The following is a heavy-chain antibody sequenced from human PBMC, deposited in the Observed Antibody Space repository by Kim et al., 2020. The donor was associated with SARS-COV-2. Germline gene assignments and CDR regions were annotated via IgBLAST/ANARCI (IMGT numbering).Heavy chain of an antibody. CDR1: GFTFGDYA. Sequence: GGSLRLSCTASGFTFGDYAMSWVRQAPGKGLEWVGFIRSKAYGGTTEYAASVKCRFTISRDDSKSIAYLQMNRLKTEDTAVYYCTRAAYSGYDSRDYWGQGTLVTVSS. J-gene: IGHJ4*02. CDR2: IRSKAYGGTT. D-gene: IGHD5-12*01. CDR3: TRAAYSGYDSRDY. V-gene: IGHV3-49*04.